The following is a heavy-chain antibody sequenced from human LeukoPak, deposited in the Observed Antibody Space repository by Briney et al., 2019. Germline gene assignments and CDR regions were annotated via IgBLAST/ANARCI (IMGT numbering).Heavy chain of an antibody. J-gene: IGHJ6*02. V-gene: IGHV3-48*03. CDR2: ISTSGSTI. CDR3: ARGYYYGMDV. CDR1: GFTFSSFE. Sequence: EGSQRLSCAASGFTFSSFEMNWVRQAPGKGLEWVSYISTSGSTIYYADSVKGRFTFSRDNAKNSLYLQMNSLRAEDTAVYYCARGYYYGMDVWGQGTTVTVSS.